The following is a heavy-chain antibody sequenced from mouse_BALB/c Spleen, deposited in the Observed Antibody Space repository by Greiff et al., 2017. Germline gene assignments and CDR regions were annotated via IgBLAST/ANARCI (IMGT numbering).Heavy chain of an antibody. J-gene: IGHJ4*01. Sequence: QVQLQQSGPELVKPGASVRISCKASGYTFTSYYIHWVKQRPGQGLEWIGWIYPGNVNTKYNEKFKGKATLTADKSSSTAYMQLSSLTSEDSAVYFCARGGYGSSLFYYYAMDYWGQGTSVTVSS. CDR2: IYPGNVNT. CDR1: GYTFTSYY. D-gene: IGHD1-1*01. V-gene: IGHV1S56*01. CDR3: ARGGYGSSLFYYYAMDY.